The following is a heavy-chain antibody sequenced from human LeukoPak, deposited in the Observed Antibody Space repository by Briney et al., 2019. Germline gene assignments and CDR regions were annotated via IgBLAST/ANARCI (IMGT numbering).Heavy chain of an antibody. CDR2: IYHSGST. J-gene: IGHJ3*01. Sequence: SETLSLTCTVSGGSISSSSYNWGWIRQPPGKGLEWIGYIYHSGSTYYNPSLKSRVTISVDRSKNQFSLKLSSVTAADTAVYYCARHGSSGYVRGWGQGTMVTVSS. CDR3: ARHGSSGYVRG. CDR1: GGSISSSSYN. V-gene: IGHV4-39*01. D-gene: IGHD5-12*01.